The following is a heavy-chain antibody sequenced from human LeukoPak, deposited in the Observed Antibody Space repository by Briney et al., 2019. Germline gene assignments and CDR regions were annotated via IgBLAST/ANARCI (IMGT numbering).Heavy chain of an antibody. CDR2: ISTSGGST. Sequence: AGGSLRLSCAVSGFSFPNAWMSWVRQAPGKGLEWVSTISTSGGSTYYADSLKGRFTVSRDDSKNTLYLQMNSLGAEDTAVYYCARSFDFWGQGNLVTASS. CDR1: GFSFPNAW. V-gene: IGHV3-23*01. CDR3: ARSFDF. J-gene: IGHJ4*02.